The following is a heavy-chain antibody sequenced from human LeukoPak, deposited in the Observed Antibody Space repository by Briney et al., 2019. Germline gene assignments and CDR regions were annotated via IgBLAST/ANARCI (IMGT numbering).Heavy chain of an antibody. CDR3: AAGDGSYGNPFDP. V-gene: IGHV3-23*01. CDR2: ISGSGGST. D-gene: IGHD5-18*01. J-gene: IGHJ5*02. CDR1: GFTFSSYA. Sequence: PGGSLRLSCAASGFTFSSYAMSWVRQAPGKGLEWVSAISGSGGSTYYADSVKGRFTTSRDNSKNTLYLQMNSLRAEDTAVYYRAAGDGSYGNPFDPWGQGTLVTVSS.